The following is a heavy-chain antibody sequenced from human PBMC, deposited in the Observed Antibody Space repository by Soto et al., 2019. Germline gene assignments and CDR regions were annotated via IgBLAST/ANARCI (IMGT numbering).Heavy chain of an antibody. CDR2: IYPTGLT. J-gene: IGHJ4*02. Sequence: SLTCTVSIGSISNYYWSWIRQPAGKGLEWIGRIYPTGLTNYNPSLKSRVTMSVDTSKNQFSLKLSSVTAADTAVYYCARGSLTIDYWGQGTLVTVSS. CDR3: ARGSLTIDY. CDR1: IGSISNYY. V-gene: IGHV4-4*07.